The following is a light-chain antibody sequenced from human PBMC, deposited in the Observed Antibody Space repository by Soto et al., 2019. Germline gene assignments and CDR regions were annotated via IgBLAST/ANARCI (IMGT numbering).Light chain of an antibody. CDR3: QHYNSYSEA. J-gene: IGKJ1*01. CDR1: QGIRND. V-gene: IGKV1-17*01. CDR2: AAS. Sequence: DIQMTQSPSSLSASVGDKVTITCRASQGIRNDLGWYQQKPGKAPKLLIYAASSLQSGVPSRFSGSGSGTEFTLTVSSLQPDDFATYYCQHYNSYSEAFGQGTKVDIK.